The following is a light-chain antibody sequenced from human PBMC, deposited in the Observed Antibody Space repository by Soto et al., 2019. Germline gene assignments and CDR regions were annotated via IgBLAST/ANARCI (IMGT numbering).Light chain of an antibody. V-gene: IGKV3-15*01. Sequence: EIMMTQSPGTLSASPGERATLSCRASQSVSSNLAWYQQKPGQAPRLLIYAVSTRATGIPARISGSGSGTEYTLTINSLQSEEFAVYSCQQYNKWPLTFGKGTKVEIK. CDR2: AVS. CDR1: QSVSSN. J-gene: IGKJ1*01. CDR3: QQYNKWPLT.